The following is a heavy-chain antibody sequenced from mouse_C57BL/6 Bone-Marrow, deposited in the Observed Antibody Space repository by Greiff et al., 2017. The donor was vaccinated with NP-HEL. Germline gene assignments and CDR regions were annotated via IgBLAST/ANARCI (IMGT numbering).Heavy chain of an antibody. J-gene: IGHJ4*01. CDR1: GFNIKDDY. Sequence: EVHLVESGAELVRPGASVKLSCTASGFNIKDDYMHWVKQRPEQGLEWIGWIDPENGDTEYASKFQGKATITADTSSNTAYLQLSSLTSEDTAVYYCTTGVSYAMDYWGQGTSVTVSS. CDR2: IDPENGDT. D-gene: IGHD6-2*01. CDR3: TTGVSYAMDY. V-gene: IGHV14-4*01.